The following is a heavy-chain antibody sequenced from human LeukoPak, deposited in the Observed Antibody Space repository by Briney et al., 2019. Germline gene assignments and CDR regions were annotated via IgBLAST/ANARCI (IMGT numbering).Heavy chain of an antibody. D-gene: IGHD2-15*01. CDR3: ARDYCSGGSCYGYYFDY. V-gene: IGHV3-23*01. CDR1: GFTFSSYA. Sequence: GGSLRLSCAASGFTFSSYAMSWVRQAPGKGLEWVSAISGSGGSTYYADSVKGRFTISRDNSKNTLYLQMNSLRAEDTAVYYCARDYCSGGSCYGYYFDYWGQGTLVTVSS. CDR2: ISGSGGST. J-gene: IGHJ4*02.